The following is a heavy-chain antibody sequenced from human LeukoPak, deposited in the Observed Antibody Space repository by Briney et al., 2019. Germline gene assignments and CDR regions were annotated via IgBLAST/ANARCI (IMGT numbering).Heavy chain of an antibody. V-gene: IGHV3-7*01. CDR1: GFTFSSYW. Sequence: GGSLRLSCAASGFTFSSYWMSWVRQAPGKGLEWVANIKKDGSENYYVDSVKGRFTISRDNAKKSLYLQMKSLRAEDTAVYYCARHLSGVTGYSYGRGIDYWGQGTLVTVSS. CDR2: IKKDGSEN. D-gene: IGHD5-18*01. CDR3: ARHLSGVTGYSYGRGIDY. J-gene: IGHJ4*02.